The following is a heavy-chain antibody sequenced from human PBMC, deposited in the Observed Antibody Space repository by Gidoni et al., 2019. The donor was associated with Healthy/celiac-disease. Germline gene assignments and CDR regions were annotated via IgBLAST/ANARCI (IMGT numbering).Heavy chain of an antibody. D-gene: IGHD6-6*01. V-gene: IGHV3-33*01. J-gene: IGHJ6*02. CDR2: IWYDGSNK. CDR1: GFTFSSYG. CDR3: ARVFQQLDGYYYGMDV. Sequence: QVQLVESGGGVVQPGRSLRLSCAASGFTFSSYGMHWVRQAPGKGLEWVAVIWYDGSNKYYADSVKGRFTISRDNSKNTLYLQMNSLRAEDTAVYYCARVFQQLDGYYYGMDVWGQGTTVTVSS.